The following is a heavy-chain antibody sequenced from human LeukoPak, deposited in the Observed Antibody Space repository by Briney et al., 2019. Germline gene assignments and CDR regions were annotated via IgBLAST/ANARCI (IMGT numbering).Heavy chain of an antibody. D-gene: IGHD3-16*01. CDR3: ARDWVGGWAFDI. Sequence: GGSLRLSCAASGFTFSSYGMHWVRQAPGKGLEWVAVISYDGSNKYYADSVKGRFTISRDNSKNTLYLQMGSLRAEDLAVYFCARDWVGGWAFDIWGQGTMVTVSS. V-gene: IGHV3-30*03. CDR2: ISYDGSNK. J-gene: IGHJ3*02. CDR1: GFTFSSYG.